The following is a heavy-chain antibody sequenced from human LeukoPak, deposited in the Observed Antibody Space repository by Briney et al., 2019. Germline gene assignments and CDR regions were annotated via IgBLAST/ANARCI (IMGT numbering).Heavy chain of an antibody. Sequence: SETLSLTCTVSGGSISSYYWSWIRQPPGKGLEWVGYIYYSGNTNYNPSLKNRVTISADTSKNQFSLKLSSVTAADTAVYYCARHGRDRSGYPPFDYWGQGTLVTVSS. CDR2: IYYSGNT. CDR1: GGSISSYY. D-gene: IGHD3-22*01. J-gene: IGHJ4*02. V-gene: IGHV4-59*08. CDR3: ARHGRDRSGYPPFDY.